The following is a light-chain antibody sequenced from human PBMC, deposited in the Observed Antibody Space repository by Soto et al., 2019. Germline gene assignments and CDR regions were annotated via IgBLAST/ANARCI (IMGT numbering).Light chain of an antibody. V-gene: IGLV2-8*01. CDR1: SSDVGAYSY. J-gene: IGLJ2*01. Sequence: QSVLTQPPSASGSPGQSVTISCTGTSSDVGAYSYVSWYQQHPGKAPKLMISEVIKRPSGVPDRFSGSKSGNTASLTVSGRQPEDEADYYCSSYAGSNNLIFGGGTKLTVL. CDR3: SSYAGSNNLI. CDR2: EVI.